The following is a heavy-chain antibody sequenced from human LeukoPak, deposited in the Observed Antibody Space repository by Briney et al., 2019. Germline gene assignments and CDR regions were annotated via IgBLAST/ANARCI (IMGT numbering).Heavy chain of an antibody. Sequence: SETLSLTCTVSGGSINSHYWSWIRQTPGKGLEWIGYIHYSGNTKYNPSLKSRVTILVDTSKNQFSLKLTSVTAADTAVYYCARDSRITMVRGVLTDAFDVWGQGTMVTVSS. CDR3: ARDSRITMVRGVLTDAFDV. CDR1: GGSINSHY. D-gene: IGHD3-10*01. CDR2: IHYSGNT. V-gene: IGHV4-59*11. J-gene: IGHJ3*01.